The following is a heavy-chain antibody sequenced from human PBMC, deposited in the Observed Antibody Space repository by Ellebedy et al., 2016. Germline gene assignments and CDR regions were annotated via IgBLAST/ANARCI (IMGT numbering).Heavy chain of an antibody. V-gene: IGHV4-38-2*02. CDR2: ICHSGST. Sequence: SETLSLTCTVSGYSISSGYCWGWIRQPPGKGLEWIGSICHSGSTYYNPSLKSRVTISVDTSKNHFSLKLSSVTATDTAIYYCTRDSLTLGTIAYWGQGTLVTVSS. J-gene: IGHJ4*02. CDR1: GYSISSGYC. D-gene: IGHD1-26*01. CDR3: TRDSLTLGTIAY.